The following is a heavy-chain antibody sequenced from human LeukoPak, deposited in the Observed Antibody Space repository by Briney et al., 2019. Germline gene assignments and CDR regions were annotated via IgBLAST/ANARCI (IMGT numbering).Heavy chain of an antibody. D-gene: IGHD3-22*01. Sequence: PSETLSLTCAVSGGSISSYYWSWIRQPAGKGLEWIGRIYTSGSTNYNPSLKSRVTMSVDTSKNQFSLKLSSVTAADTAVYYCARTPVYYYDSSGYSPDVYYFDYWGQGTLVTVSS. V-gene: IGHV4-4*07. J-gene: IGHJ4*02. CDR1: GGSISSYY. CDR3: ARTPVYYYDSSGYSPDVYYFDY. CDR2: IYTSGST.